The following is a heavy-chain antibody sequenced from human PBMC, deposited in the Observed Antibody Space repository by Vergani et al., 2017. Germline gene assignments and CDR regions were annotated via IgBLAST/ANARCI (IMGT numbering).Heavy chain of an antibody. CDR1: GFTFSSYG. J-gene: IGHJ5*02. Sequence: VQLVESGGGVVQPGRSLRLSCAASGFTFSSYGMNWVRQAPGKGLEWVSSISSSSSYIYYADSVKGRFTISRDNAKNSLYLQMNSLRAEDTGVYYCARDLRLLYNRFDPWGQGTLVTVSS. CDR3: ARDLRLLYNRFDP. D-gene: IGHD1-14*01. V-gene: IGHV3-21*01. CDR2: ISSSSSYI.